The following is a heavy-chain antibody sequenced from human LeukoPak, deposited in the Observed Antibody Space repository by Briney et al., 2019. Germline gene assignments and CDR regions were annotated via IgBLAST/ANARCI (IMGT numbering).Heavy chain of an antibody. J-gene: IGHJ3*02. CDR3: ASGYSSGWSLDAFDI. CDR1: GFTFSSYS. CDR2: ISSSSSYI. V-gene: IGHV3-21*01. D-gene: IGHD6-19*01. Sequence: PGGSLRLSCAASGFTFSSYSMNWVRQAPGKGLEWASSISSSSSYIYYADSVKGRFTISRDNAKNSLYLQMNSLRAEDTAVYYCASGYSSGWSLDAFDIWGQGTMVTVSS.